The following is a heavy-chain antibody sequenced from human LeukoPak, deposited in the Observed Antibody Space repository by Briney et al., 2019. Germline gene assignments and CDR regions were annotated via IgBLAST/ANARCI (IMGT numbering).Heavy chain of an antibody. V-gene: IGHV3-9*03. J-gene: IGHJ4*02. CDR3: AKGTYYDILTGYYNY. CDR1: GFTFDDYA. Sequence: GRSLRLSCAASGFTFDDYAIHWVRQAPGKGLEWVSGISWNSGSIGYADFVKGRFTISRDNAKNSLYLQMNSLRAEDMALYYCAKGTYYDILTGYYNYWGQGTLVTVSS. CDR2: ISWNSGSI. D-gene: IGHD3-9*01.